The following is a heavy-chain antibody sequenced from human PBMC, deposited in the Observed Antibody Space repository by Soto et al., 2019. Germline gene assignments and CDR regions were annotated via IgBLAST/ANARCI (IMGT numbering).Heavy chain of an antibody. V-gene: IGHV3-23*01. CDR2: ITGSGGTT. J-gene: IGHJ3*01. CDR3: AKVLVWPAVRDDAFEV. D-gene: IGHD3-16*01. Sequence: TSHAMNWVRQAPGKGLEWVSGITGSGGTTYYADSVKGRFTISRDNSKNTLFLQMNSLRVDDTAVYYCAKVLVWPAVRDDAFEVWGQGTMVTVSS. CDR1: TSHA.